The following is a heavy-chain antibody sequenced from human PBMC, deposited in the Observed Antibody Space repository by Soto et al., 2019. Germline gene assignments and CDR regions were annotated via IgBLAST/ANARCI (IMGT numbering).Heavy chain of an antibody. V-gene: IGHV4-59*01. J-gene: IGHJ6*02. CDR1: GGSISSYY. CDR2: IYYSGST. D-gene: IGHD7-27*01. CDR3: ARALGNYYYYCGMVF. Sequence: SETLSLTCTVSGGSISSYYWSWIRQPPGKGLEWIGYIYYSGSTNYNPSLKSRVTISVDTSKNQFSLKLSSVTAADTAVYYCARALGNYYYYCGMVFWGQGTTVTVS.